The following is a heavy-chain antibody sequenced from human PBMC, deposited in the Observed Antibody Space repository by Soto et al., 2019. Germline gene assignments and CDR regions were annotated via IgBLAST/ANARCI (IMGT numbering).Heavy chain of an antibody. CDR3: ARDKLGYGYAKKNYDSYYGMDV. Sequence: QVQLVESGGGVVQPGRSLRLSCAASGFTFSSYAMHWVRQAPGQGLEWGAVISYDGSNKYYADSVNGRFTISRDNSKNTLYLQMNSLRAADTAVYYCARDKLGYGYAKKNYDSYYGMDVWGRGTTVTVYS. J-gene: IGHJ6*02. CDR1: GFTFSSYA. D-gene: IGHD5-18*01. CDR2: ISYDGSNK. V-gene: IGHV3-30-3*01.